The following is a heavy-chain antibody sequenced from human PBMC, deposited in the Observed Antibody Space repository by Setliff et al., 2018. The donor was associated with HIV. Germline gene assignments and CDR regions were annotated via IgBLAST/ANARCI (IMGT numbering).Heavy chain of an antibody. Sequence: PSETLSLTCTVSGYSISSGYYWGWIRQPPGKGLEWIGSIYHSGSTYYNPSLKSRVTTSVDTSKNQFSLKLSSVTAADTAVYYCARRRSSGWYHYFDYWGQGTLVTVSS. CDR3: ARRRSSGWYHYFDY. CDR2: IYHSGST. J-gene: IGHJ4*02. D-gene: IGHD6-19*01. V-gene: IGHV4-38-2*02. CDR1: GYSISSGYY.